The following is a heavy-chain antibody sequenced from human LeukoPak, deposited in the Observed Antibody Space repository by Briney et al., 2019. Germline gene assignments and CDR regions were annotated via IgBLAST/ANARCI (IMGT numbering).Heavy chain of an antibody. J-gene: IGHJ5*02. CDR2: IYPGDSDT. Sequence: GESLKISCKGSGYSFTSYWIGWVRQMPGKGLEWMGIIYPGDSDTRYSPSFQGQVTISADKSISTAYLQWSSLKASDTAMYYCARSLRYCSSTSCYNNWFGPWGQGTLVTVSS. D-gene: IGHD2-2*01. CDR1: GYSFTSYW. V-gene: IGHV5-51*01. CDR3: ARSLRYCSSTSCYNNWFGP.